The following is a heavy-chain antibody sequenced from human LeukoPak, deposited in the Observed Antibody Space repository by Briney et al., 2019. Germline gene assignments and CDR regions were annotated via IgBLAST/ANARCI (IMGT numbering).Heavy chain of an antibody. CDR2: INPNSGGT. J-gene: IGHJ6*02. CDR1: GYTFTGYY. D-gene: IGHD3-9*01. Sequence: ASVKVSCKASGYTFTGYYMHWVRQAPGQGLEWMGWINPNSGGTNYAQKFQGRVTMTRDTSISTAYMELSRLRSDDTAVYYCARANYDILIGPYYYYGMDVWGQGTTVTVSS. V-gene: IGHV1-2*02. CDR3: ARANYDILIGPYYYYGMDV.